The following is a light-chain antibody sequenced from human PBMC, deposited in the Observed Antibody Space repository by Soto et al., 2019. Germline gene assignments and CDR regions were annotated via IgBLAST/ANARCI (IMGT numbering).Light chain of an antibody. Sequence: QSALTQPASVSGSPGQSITISCTGTSSDVGSYNLVSWYQHHPGKAPKLMIYEGSKRPSGVSNRFSGSKSGNTASLTISGLQAEDEADYYCCSYAGSYPYVFGTGTKLTVL. CDR2: EGS. CDR1: SSDVGSYNL. V-gene: IGLV2-23*01. J-gene: IGLJ1*01. CDR3: CSYAGSYPYV.